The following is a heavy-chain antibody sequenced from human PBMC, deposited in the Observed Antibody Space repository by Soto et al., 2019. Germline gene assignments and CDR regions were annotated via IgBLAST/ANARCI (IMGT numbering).Heavy chain of an antibody. D-gene: IGHD5-12*01. CDR2: INHSGST. J-gene: IGHJ6*03. CDR3: ARGLPSAVATIRVYYYYYMDV. V-gene: IGHV4-34*01. CDR1: GGSFSGYY. Sequence: SETLSLTCAVYGGSFSGYYWSWIRQPPGKGLEWIGEINHSGSTNYNPSLKSRVTISVDTSKNQFSLKLSSVTAADTAVYYCARGLPSAVATIRVYYYYYMDVWGKGTTVTVSS.